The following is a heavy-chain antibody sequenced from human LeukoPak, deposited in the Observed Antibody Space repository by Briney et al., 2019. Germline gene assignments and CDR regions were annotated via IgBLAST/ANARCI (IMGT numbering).Heavy chain of an antibody. CDR3: ARDYRITMVRGVTNWFDP. CDR2: IYYSGST. D-gene: IGHD3-10*01. V-gene: IGHV4-59*01. Sequence: ASETLSLTCTVSGGSISSYYWSWIRQPPGKGLEWIGYIYYSGSTNYNPSLKSRVTISVDTSKNQFSLKLSSVTAADTAVYYCARDYRITMVRGVTNWFDPWGQGTLVTVSS. CDR1: GGSISSYY. J-gene: IGHJ5*02.